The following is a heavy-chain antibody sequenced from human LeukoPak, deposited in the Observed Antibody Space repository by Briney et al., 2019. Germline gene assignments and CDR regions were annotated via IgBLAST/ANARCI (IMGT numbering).Heavy chain of an antibody. CDR3: ASRNLNYYDSSGYYDAFDI. J-gene: IGHJ3*02. CDR2: ISGSGGST. CDR1: GFTFSSYA. V-gene: IGHV3-23*01. Sequence: GRSLRLSCAASGFTFSSYAMSWVRQAPGKGLEWVSAISGSGGSTYYADSVKGRFTISRDNSKNTLYLQMNSLRAEDTAVYYCASRNLNYYDSSGYYDAFDIWGQGTMVTVSS. D-gene: IGHD3-22*01.